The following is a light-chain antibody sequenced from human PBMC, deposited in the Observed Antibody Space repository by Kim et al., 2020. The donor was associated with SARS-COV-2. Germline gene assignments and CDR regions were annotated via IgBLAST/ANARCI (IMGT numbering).Light chain of an antibody. CDR1: QSISND. V-gene: IGKV1-33*01. CDR2: DAS. Sequence: AYVGDGGTITCQASQSISNDLNWYQQKPGKAPKLRKYDASNLETVVPARFSGSGSGTEFTFTISSVQPEDIATYYCQQYDNLPLTFGGGTKVDIK. J-gene: IGKJ4*01. CDR3: QQYDNLPLT.